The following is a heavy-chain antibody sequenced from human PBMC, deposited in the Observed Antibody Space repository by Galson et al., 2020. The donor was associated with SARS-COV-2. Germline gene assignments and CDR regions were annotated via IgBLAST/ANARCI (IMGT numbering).Heavy chain of an antibody. Sequence: GGSLRLSCAASGFTFSGSAMHWVRQASGKGLEWVGRIRSKANSYATAYAASVKGRFTISRDDSKNTAYLQMNSLKTEDTAVYYCTPGRVYSSSSAGQDFDYWGQGTLVTVSS. CDR1: GFTFSGSA. V-gene: IGHV3-73*01. CDR3: TPGRVYSSSSAGQDFDY. J-gene: IGHJ4*02. CDR2: IRSKANSYAT. D-gene: IGHD6-6*01.